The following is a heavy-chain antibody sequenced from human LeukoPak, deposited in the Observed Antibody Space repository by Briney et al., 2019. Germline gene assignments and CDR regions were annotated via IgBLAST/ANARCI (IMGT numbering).Heavy chain of an antibody. CDR1: GYTFTSYG. J-gene: IGHJ3*02. CDR2: IYSYNGNT. CDR3: ASMTNFDAFDI. V-gene: IGHV1-18*01. Sequence: ASVKVSCKASGYTFTSYGISWVRQAPGQGLEWMGWIYSYNGNTNYAQKFQGRVTITADKSTSTAYMELSSLRSEDTAVYYCASMTNFDAFDIWGQGTMVTVSS. D-gene: IGHD3-16*01.